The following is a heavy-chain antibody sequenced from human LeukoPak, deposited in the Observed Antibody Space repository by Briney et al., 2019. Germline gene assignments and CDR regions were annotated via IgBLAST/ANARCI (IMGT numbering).Heavy chain of an antibody. V-gene: IGHV3-21*01. J-gene: IGHJ4*02. D-gene: IGHD6-13*01. CDR2: ISSSSSYI. CDR3: ARGTRAAAGTLFY. Sequence: GGSLRLSCAASGFTFSSYSMNWVRQAPGKGLEWVSSISSSSSYIYYADSVKGRFTISRDNAKNSLHLQMNSLRAEDTAVYYCARGTRAAAGTLFYWGQGTLVTVSS. CDR1: GFTFSSYS.